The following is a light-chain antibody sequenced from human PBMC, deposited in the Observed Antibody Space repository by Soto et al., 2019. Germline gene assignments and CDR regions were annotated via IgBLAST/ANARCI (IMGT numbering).Light chain of an antibody. CDR2: GNS. J-gene: IGLJ2*01. V-gene: IGLV1-40*01. CDR3: QSYDSSLSGVV. Sequence: QSVLTQPPSVSGAPGQRVTISCTGGSSNIGAGYDVHWYQQLPGTTPKLFINGNSNRPSGVTDRFSGSESGTSDSLAITGLQAEHEAEYYCQSYDSSLSGVVFGGGTKVTVL. CDR1: SSNIGAGYD.